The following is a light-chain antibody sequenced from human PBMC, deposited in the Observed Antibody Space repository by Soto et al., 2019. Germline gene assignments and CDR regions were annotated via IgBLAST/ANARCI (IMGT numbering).Light chain of an antibody. CDR2: DAS. V-gene: IGKV1-33*01. CDR3: QQYGNLPPLT. Sequence: DIQMTQSPSTLSASVGDRVTITCRASQSISSWLAWYQQKPGQAPKLLIYDASNLETGVPSRFSGSGSGTDFTFTISSLQPEDIGTYYCQQYGNLPPLTFGGGTKVEI. J-gene: IGKJ4*01. CDR1: QSISSW.